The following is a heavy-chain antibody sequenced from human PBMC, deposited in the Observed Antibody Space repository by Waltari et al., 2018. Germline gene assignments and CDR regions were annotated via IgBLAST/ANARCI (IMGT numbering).Heavy chain of an antibody. CDR2: LNGECTTV. V-gene: IGHV3-48*03. Sequence: EVQLVESGGGLVQPGGSLRLSCAASGFSFSDYEMNWVRQAPGKGLEWLSSLNGECTTVYYADSGQGRLTISRDNAKNSLYLQINSLRGEDTAVYYCARDGLSNVGARAIPEGGMDVWGQGTTVTVSS. J-gene: IGHJ6*02. D-gene: IGHD6-6*01. CDR1: GFSFSDYE. CDR3: ARDGLSNVGARAIPEGGMDV.